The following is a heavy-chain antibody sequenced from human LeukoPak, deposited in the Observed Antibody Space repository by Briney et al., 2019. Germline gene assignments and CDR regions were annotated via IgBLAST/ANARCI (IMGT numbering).Heavy chain of an antibody. CDR1: GFTFSSYA. V-gene: IGHV3-23*01. CDR2: ISGSGGST. J-gene: IGHJ4*02. Sequence: GGSLRLSCAASGFTFSSYAMSWVRQAPGKGLEWVSAISGSGGSTYYADSVKGRFTISRDNAKNSLYLQMNSLRAEDTALYYCARGKDWNYQSFNYWGQGTLVTVSS. D-gene: IGHD1-7*01. CDR3: ARGKDWNYQSFNY.